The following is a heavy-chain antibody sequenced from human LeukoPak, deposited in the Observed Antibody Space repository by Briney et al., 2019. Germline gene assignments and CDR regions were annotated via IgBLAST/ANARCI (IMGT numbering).Heavy chain of an antibody. D-gene: IGHD6-13*01. Sequence: ASVKVSCKASGYTFTGYYIHWVRQAPGQGLEWMGWINPNSGGTNYAQKFQGRVTMTRDTSISTAYMELSRLRSDDTAVYYCARTLIAAAATEFDPWGQGTLVTVSS. CDR3: ARTLIAAAATEFDP. V-gene: IGHV1-2*02. CDR2: INPNSGGT. CDR1: GYTFTGYY. J-gene: IGHJ5*02.